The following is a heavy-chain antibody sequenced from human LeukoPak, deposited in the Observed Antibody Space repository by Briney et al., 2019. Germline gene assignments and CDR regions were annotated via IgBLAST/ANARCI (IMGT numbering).Heavy chain of an antibody. J-gene: IGHJ4*02. CDR1: GFTFSSYG. CDR3: AKADCGGDCYADY. D-gene: IGHD2-21*02. Sequence: GRSLRLSCAASGFTFSSYGMHWVRQAPGKGLEWVAVISYDGSNKYYSDSVKGRFTISRDNSKNTLYLQMNSLRAEDTAVYYCAKADCGGDCYADYWGQGTLVTVSS. CDR2: ISYDGSNK. V-gene: IGHV3-30*18.